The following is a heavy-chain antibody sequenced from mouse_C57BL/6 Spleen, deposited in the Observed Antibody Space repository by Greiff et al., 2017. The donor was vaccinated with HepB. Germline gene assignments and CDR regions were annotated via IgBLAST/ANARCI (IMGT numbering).Heavy chain of an antibody. D-gene: IGHD1-1*01. J-gene: IGHJ4*01. CDR1: GYTFTSYW. CDR2: IHPNSGST. CDR3: ARRDHYCSSHYYAMDY. Sequence: QVQLQQSGAELVKPGASVKLSCKASGYTFTSYWMHWVKQRPGQGLEWIGMIHPNSGSTNYNEKVKSKATMTVDKSSSTAYMQLSSLTSEDSAVYYCARRDHYCSSHYYAMDYWGQGTSVTVAS. V-gene: IGHV1-64*01.